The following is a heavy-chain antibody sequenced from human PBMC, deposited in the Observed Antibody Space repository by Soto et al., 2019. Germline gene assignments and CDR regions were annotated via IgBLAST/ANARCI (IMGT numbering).Heavy chain of an antibody. Sequence: QLQLQESGPGLVKPSETLSLTCTVSGGSISSSYYWGWIRQPPGKGLAWIGSIYSIGSTYYNPSHKCRVTISVDTSKNQFSLKLSSVTGADTAVYYCRRSSRYSTEVWGQGTTVTVSS. CDR2: IYSIGST. J-gene: IGHJ6*02. CDR3: RRSSRYSTEV. V-gene: IGHV4-39*01. CDR1: GGSISSSYY. D-gene: IGHD6-13*01.